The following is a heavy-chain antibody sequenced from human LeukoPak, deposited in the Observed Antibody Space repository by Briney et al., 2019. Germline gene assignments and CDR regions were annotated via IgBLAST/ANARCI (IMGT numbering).Heavy chain of an antibody. CDR3: ARGGPRGDTAMVLTY. Sequence: ASVKVSCKASGYTFTSYYMHWVRQAPGQGGEWRGIINPSGGSTSYAQKFQGKVTMTRDTSTSTVYMELSSLRSEDTAVYYCARGGPRGDTAMVLTYWGQGTLVTVSS. J-gene: IGHJ4*02. D-gene: IGHD5-18*01. CDR1: GYTFTSYY. CDR2: INPSGGST. V-gene: IGHV1-46*01.